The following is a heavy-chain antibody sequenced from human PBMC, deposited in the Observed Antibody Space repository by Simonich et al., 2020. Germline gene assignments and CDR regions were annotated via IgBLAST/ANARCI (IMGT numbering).Heavy chain of an antibody. J-gene: IGHJ4*02. CDR2: IYYSGST. CDR3: ARHDRWLQFYFDY. Sequence: QVQLQESGPGLVKPSETLSLTCTVSGGSISSYYWIWIRQPPGKGLEWIGYIYYSGSTNYTPSLTSRVTISVDTSKNQFSLKLSSVTAADTAVYYCARHDRWLQFYFDYWGQGTLVTVSS. V-gene: IGHV4-59*08. CDR1: GGSISSYY. D-gene: IGHD5-12*01.